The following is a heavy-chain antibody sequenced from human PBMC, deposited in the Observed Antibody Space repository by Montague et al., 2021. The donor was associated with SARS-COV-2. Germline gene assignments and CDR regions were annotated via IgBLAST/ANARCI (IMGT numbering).Heavy chain of an antibody. Sequence: SETLSLTCTVSGGSISSSYWSWIRQPPGKGLEWIGHMYYSGSTNYNPSLKSRVTLSVDTSKNQLSLQLSSVTAADTAVYYCARDFDYWGQGTLVTVSS. CDR1: GGSISSSY. J-gene: IGHJ4*02. CDR2: MYYSGST. V-gene: IGHV4-59*13. CDR3: ARDFDY.